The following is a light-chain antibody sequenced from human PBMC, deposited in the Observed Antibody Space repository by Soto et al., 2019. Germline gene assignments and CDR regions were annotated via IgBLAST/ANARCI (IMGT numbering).Light chain of an antibody. CDR3: QQYNDNWT. V-gene: IGKV1-5*03. J-gene: IGKJ1*01. Sequence: DIQMTQSPSTLSASVGDRVTITCRASQSISSWLAWYQQKPGKAPKPLIYKASTLQSGVPSRFSGSGSGTEFTLAINSLQPYDSATYYCQQYNDNWTFGQGTKVEIK. CDR2: KAS. CDR1: QSISSW.